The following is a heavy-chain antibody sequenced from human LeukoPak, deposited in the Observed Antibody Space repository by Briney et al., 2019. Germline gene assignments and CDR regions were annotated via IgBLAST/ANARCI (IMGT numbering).Heavy chain of an antibody. CDR3: ARLGDSSGYYDF. D-gene: IGHD3-22*01. J-gene: IGHJ4*02. Sequence: GGSLRLSCAASGFRFSNYWMSWVRQAPGKGLEWVANIKQDGSEKYYVDSVKGRSTTSRDNAKNSLYLQMNSLRAEDTAVYYCARLGDSSGYYDFWGQGALVTVSS. CDR2: IKQDGSEK. CDR1: GFRFSNYW. V-gene: IGHV3-7*01.